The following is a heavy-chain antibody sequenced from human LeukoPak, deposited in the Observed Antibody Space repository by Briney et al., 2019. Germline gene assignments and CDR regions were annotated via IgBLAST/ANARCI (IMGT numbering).Heavy chain of an antibody. CDR3: ARAATERYYYGMDV. Sequence: PGGSLRLSCAASGFTFSSYWMHWVRQAPGKGLVWVSRINSDGSSTSYADSVKGRFTISRGNAKNTLYLQMNSLRAEDTAVYYCARAATERYYYGMDVWGQGTTVTVSS. D-gene: IGHD6-25*01. V-gene: IGHV3-74*01. CDR2: INSDGSST. J-gene: IGHJ6*02. CDR1: GFTFSSYW.